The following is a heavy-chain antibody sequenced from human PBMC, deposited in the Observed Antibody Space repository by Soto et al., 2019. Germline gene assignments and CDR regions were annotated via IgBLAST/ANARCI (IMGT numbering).Heavy chain of an antibody. CDR2: IYYSGST. D-gene: IGHD3-9*01. Sequence: SETLSLTCTVSGGSISSSSYYWGGIRQPPGKGLEWIGSIYYSGSTYYNPSLKSRVTISVDTSKNQFSLKLSSVTAADPAVYYCAIRPYDILTEWYFDYWGQGTLVTVSS. J-gene: IGHJ4*02. CDR1: GGSISSSSYY. CDR3: AIRPYDILTEWYFDY. V-gene: IGHV4-39*01.